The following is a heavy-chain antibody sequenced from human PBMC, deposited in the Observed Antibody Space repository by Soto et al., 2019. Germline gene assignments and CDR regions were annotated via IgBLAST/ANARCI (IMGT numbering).Heavy chain of an antibody. D-gene: IGHD2-15*01. J-gene: IGHJ5*02. CDR1: GFTFSSYS. Sequence: EVQLVESGGGLVKPGGSLRLSCAASGFTFSSYSMNWVRQAPGKGLEWVSSISSSSSYIYYADSVKGRFTISRDNAKKSLYLQMNSLRAEDTAVYYCARWWVVRFDPWGQGTLVTVSS. V-gene: IGHV3-21*01. CDR2: ISSSSSYI. CDR3: ARWWVVRFDP.